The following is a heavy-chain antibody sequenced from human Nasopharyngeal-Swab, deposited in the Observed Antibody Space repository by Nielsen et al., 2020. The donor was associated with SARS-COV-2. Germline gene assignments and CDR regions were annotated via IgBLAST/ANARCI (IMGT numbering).Heavy chain of an antibody. Sequence: ASVKVSCKVSGYTLTELSMHWVRQAPGKGLEWMGGFDPEDGETIYAQKFQGRVTMTEDTSTDTAYMELSSLRSDDTAVYYCARGGYSYGYSDYWGQGTLVTVSS. CDR3: ARGGYSYGYSDY. D-gene: IGHD5-18*01. J-gene: IGHJ4*02. CDR1: GYTLTELS. CDR2: FDPEDGET. V-gene: IGHV1-24*01.